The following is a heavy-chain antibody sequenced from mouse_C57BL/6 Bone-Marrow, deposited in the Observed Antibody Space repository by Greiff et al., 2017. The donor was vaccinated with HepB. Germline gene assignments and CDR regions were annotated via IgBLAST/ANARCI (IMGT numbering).Heavy chain of an antibody. CDR1: GFTFSDAW. CDR3: TRDGSSYGFDY. J-gene: IGHJ2*01. V-gene: IGHV6-6*01. Sequence: EVKLQESGGGLVQPGGSMKLSCAASGFTFSDAWMDWVRQSPEKGLEWVAEIRNKANNHATYYAESVKGRFTISRDDSKSSVYLQMNSLRAEDTGIYYCTRDGSSYGFDYWGQGTTLTVSS. CDR2: IRNKANNHAT. D-gene: IGHD1-1*01.